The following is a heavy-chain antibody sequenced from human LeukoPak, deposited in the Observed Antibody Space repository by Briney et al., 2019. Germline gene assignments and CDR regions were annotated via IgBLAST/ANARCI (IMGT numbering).Heavy chain of an antibody. V-gene: IGHV4-34*01. J-gene: IGHJ4*02. CDR1: AGSFSGYN. CDR3: ARVPSITMVRGVIY. CDR2: VNPGGST. Sequence: SETLSLTCAVYAGSFSGYNWTWIRQPPGKGLEWIGEVNPGGSTSYNPSLKSRVTISVDTSKNQFSLKLSSVTAADTAVYYCARVPSITMVRGVIYWGQGTLVTVSS. D-gene: IGHD3-10*01.